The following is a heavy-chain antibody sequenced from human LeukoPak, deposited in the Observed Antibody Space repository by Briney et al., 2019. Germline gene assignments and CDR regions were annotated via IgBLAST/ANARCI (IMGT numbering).Heavy chain of an antibody. D-gene: IGHD3-9*01. J-gene: IGHJ4*02. Sequence: ASVKVSCKASGYTFTGYYMHWVRQAPGQGLEWMGWINPNSGGTNYAQKFQGRVTMTRATSISTAYMEMSRLRSAATAVYYCARDILTGSGTDRVDYWGQGTLVTVSS. CDR2: INPNSGGT. CDR3: ARDILTGSGTDRVDY. CDR1: GYTFTGYY. V-gene: IGHV1-2*02.